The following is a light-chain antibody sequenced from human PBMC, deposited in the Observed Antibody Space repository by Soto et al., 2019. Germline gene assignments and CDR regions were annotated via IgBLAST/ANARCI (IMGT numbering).Light chain of an antibody. V-gene: IGKV1-5*01. Sequence: TTSRASQSISRWLAWYQQKPGKAPKLLIHDASTLESGVPSRFSGSGSGTEFILTISSLQSEHFATTACQQYNSYRTFGHGTILEIK. J-gene: IGKJ2*02. CDR1: QSISRW. CDR2: DAS. CDR3: QQYNSYRT.